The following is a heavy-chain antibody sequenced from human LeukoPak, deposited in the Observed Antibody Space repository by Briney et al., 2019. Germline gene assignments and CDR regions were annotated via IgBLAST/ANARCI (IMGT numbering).Heavy chain of an antibody. V-gene: IGHV3-30-3*01. J-gene: IGHJ6*02. D-gene: IGHD3-16*02. CDR3: ARDMHDYVWGSYRDSSGYGMDV. CDR1: GFTFSSYA. Sequence: GRSLRLSCAASGFTFSSYAMHWVRQAPGKGLEWVAVMSYDGSNKFYADSVKGRFTISRDNSKNTLYLQMNSLRAEDTAVYYCARDMHDYVWGSYRDSSGYGMDVWGQGTTVTVSS. CDR2: MSYDGSNK.